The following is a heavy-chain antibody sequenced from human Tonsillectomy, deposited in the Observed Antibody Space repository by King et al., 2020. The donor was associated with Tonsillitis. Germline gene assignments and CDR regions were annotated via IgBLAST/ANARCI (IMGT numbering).Heavy chain of an antibody. J-gene: IGHJ3*02. CDR3: ARGTDIVVVVAAGGGAFDI. CDR1: GGSISSGGYS. Sequence: QLQESGPGLVKPSQTLSLTCAVSGGSISSGGYSWRWIRQPPGKGLEWIGYIYYSGSTYYNPSLKSRVTISVDTSKNQFSLKLSSVTAADTAVYYCARGTDIVVVVAAGGGAFDIWGQGTMVTVSS. V-gene: IGHV4-30-4*07. D-gene: IGHD2-15*01. CDR2: IYYSGST.